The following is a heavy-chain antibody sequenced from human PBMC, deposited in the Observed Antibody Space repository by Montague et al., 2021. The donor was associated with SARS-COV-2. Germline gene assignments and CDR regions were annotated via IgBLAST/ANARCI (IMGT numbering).Heavy chain of an antibody. D-gene: IGHD3-16*01. J-gene: IGHJ6*02. CDR1: DGSISSPNW. Sequence: SETLSLTCAVSDGSISSPNWWNWVRQPPGKGLEWFGEIYYTGNTNYNPSLKSRVTIFIDKAKSHFSLQLSSVTAADTAVYYCARGGTYHYGMDVWGQGTTVAVSS. V-gene: IGHV4-4*02. CDR3: ARGGTYHYGMDV. CDR2: IYYTGNT.